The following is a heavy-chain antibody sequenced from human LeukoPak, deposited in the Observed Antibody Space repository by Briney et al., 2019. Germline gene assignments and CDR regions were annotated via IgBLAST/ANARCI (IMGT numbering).Heavy chain of an antibody. CDR3: ARAATMVRGVTPFWYMDV. CDR2: MYHSGST. V-gene: IGHV4-38-2*02. J-gene: IGHJ6*03. D-gene: IGHD3-10*01. CDR1: GYSISSAYY. Sequence: PSETLSLTCSVSGYSISSAYYWGWIRQPPGKGLEWIGTMYHSGSTNYNPSLKSRVTISVDTSKNQFSLKLSSVTAADTAVYYCARAATMVRGVTPFWYMDVWGKGTTVTISS.